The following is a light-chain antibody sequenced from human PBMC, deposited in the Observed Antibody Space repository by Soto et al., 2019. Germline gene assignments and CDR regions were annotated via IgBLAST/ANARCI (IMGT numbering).Light chain of an antibody. Sequence: QSVTISCTGTXXDIGVYDFVSCYQHHPGKAPRLIIYEVVQRPSGVPDRFSGSKSGNTASLTVSGLQAADEADYFCKSYAGSNTYVFGSGTKVTVL. V-gene: IGLV2-8*01. CDR3: KSYAGSNTYV. J-gene: IGLJ1*01. CDR1: XXDIGVYDF. CDR2: EVV.